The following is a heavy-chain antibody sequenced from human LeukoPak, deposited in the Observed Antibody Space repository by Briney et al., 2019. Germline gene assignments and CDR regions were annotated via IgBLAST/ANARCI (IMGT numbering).Heavy chain of an antibody. V-gene: IGHV3-64*02. D-gene: IGHD1-26*01. Sequence: PGGSLRLSCAASGFTFSSYAMHWVRQAPGKGLEYVSAINNNGDNTFYVDSVKGRFTISRDNTKNTLYLQLGSLRAEDMAVYYCARRDWDLPYFDYWGQGTLVTVSS. J-gene: IGHJ4*02. CDR1: GFTFSSYA. CDR3: ARRDWDLPYFDY. CDR2: INNNGDNT.